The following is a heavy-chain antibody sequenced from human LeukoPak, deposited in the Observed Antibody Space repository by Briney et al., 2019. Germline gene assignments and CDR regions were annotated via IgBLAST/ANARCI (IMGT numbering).Heavy chain of an antibody. D-gene: IGHD3-16*02. J-gene: IGHJ5*02. CDR3: ARRYYDYVWGRYRQNWFDP. V-gene: IGHV4-59*01. CDR2: IYYSGST. Sequence: SETLSLTCTVSGGSISSYYWSWIRQPPGKGLEWIGYIYYSGSTNYNPSLKSRVTISVDTSKNQFSLKLSSVTAADTAVYYCARRYYDYVWGRYRQNWFDPWGQGTLVTVSS. CDR1: GGSISSYY.